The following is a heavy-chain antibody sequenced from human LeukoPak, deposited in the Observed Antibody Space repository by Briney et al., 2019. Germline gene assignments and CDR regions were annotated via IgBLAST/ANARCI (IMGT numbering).Heavy chain of an antibody. D-gene: IGHD6-13*01. J-gene: IGHJ4*02. Sequence: PSETLSLTCTVSGGSISSYYWSWIRQPPGKGLEWVASINQDGRKRYYVDSVKGRFTISRDNAKNSLYLQMNSLRAEDTAVFYCARKYSSSWFLDFWGQGTLATVSS. V-gene: IGHV3-7*01. CDR1: GGSISSYY. CDR3: ARKYSSSWFLDF. CDR2: INQDGRKR.